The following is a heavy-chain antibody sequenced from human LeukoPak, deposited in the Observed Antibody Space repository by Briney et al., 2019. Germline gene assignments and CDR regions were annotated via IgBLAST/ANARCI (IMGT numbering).Heavy chain of an antibody. Sequence: GGSLRLSCVDSGFTFSRSWMDWVRQAPGKGLEWVANIKVDGSETYYVDSAKGRFTISRDNAKSSLYLQMDSLRDEDTAIYYCSNSLNYWGQGTLVTVSS. D-gene: IGHD2-15*01. CDR3: SNSLNY. J-gene: IGHJ4*02. V-gene: IGHV3-7*01. CDR1: GFTFSRSW. CDR2: IKVDGSET.